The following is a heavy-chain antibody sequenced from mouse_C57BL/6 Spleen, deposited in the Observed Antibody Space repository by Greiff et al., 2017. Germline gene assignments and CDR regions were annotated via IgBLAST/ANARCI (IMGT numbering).Heavy chain of an antibody. CDR3: ARWGYGNYGFDY. D-gene: IGHD2-10*02. Sequence: QVQLQQPGTELVKPGASVKLSCKASGYTFTSYWMHWVKQRPGQGLEWIGNINPSNGGTNYNEKFKSKATLTVDKSSSTAYMHLSSLTSEDSAVYYCARWGYGNYGFDYWGQGTTLTVSS. J-gene: IGHJ2*01. CDR2: INPSNGGT. CDR1: GYTFTSYW. V-gene: IGHV1-53*01.